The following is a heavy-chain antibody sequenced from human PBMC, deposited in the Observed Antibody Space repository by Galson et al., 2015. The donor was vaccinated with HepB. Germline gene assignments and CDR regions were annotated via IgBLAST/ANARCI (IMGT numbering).Heavy chain of an antibody. CDR1: GFSFNDYA. CDR3: AKKVAPFGVATTVSFDI. D-gene: IGHD5-12*01. V-gene: IGHV3-23*01. Sequence: SLRLSCAASGFSFNDYAMSWVRQAPGKGLEWVSAISSSGYSTDYADSVKGRFTISRDSSKNTLYLQMTSLRAEDTAVYYCAKKVAPFGVATTVSFDIWGQGTLVTVSS. CDR2: ISSSGYST. J-gene: IGHJ3*02.